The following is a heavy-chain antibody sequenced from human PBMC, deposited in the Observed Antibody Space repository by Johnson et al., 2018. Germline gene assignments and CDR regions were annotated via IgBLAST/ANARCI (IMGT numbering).Heavy chain of an antibody. CDR1: GFTFSSYG. CDR3: ARVIWDAFDI. Sequence: VQLVESGGGVVQPGRSLRLSCAASGFTFSSYGMHWVRQAPGKGLEWVSGISWNGGSVGYADSVKGRFTISRDNSKNTLYLQMNSLRAEDTAVYYCARVIWDAFDIWGQGTMVTVSS. CDR2: ISWNGGSV. J-gene: IGHJ3*02. D-gene: IGHD1-26*01. V-gene: IGHV3-9*01.